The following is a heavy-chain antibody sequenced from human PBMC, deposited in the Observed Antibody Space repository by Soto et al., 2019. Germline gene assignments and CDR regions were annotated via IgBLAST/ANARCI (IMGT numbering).Heavy chain of an antibody. CDR1: WFTMIMYN. CDR3: AREYEDLTSNFDY. V-gene: IGHV3-21*06. D-gene: IGHD3-3*01. Sequence: GXLRLSFAVSWFTMIMYNMNLVLQADGKGLEWVSSVSSTANYIYYGDSMKGRFTISRDNAQNSLYLEMNSLRAEDTAVYYCAREYEDLTSNFDYWGQGTLVTVSS. J-gene: IGHJ4*02. CDR2: VSSTANYI.